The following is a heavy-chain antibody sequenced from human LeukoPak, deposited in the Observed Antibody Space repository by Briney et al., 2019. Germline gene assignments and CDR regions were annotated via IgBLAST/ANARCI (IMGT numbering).Heavy chain of an antibody. D-gene: IGHD6-6*01. J-gene: IGHJ4*02. V-gene: IGHV3-48*04. CDR3: ARSSRLTFDY. CDR1: GFTFSSYA. Sequence: GGSLRLSCASSGFTFSSYAMSWVRQAPGKGLEWVSYISSSGSTIYYADSVKGRFTISRDNAKNSLYLQMNSLRAEDTAVYYCARSSRLTFDYWGQGTLVTVSS. CDR2: ISSSGSTI.